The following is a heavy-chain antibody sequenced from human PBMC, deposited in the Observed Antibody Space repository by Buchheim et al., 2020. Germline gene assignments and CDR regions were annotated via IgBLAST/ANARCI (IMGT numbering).Heavy chain of an antibody. CDR3: AKAYHQGGTCYSACDY. CDR2: VSGNGGST. CDR1: GFIFSNYG. J-gene: IGHJ4*02. D-gene: IGHD2-15*01. Sequence: EVQLVESGGGLVQPGGSPRLSCAASGFIFSNYGMSWVRQAPGKGLEWVSVVSGNGGSTFNADSVKGRFTISRDNSKNTLYLQMNSLRADDTAVYYCAKAYHQGGTCYSACDYWGQGTL. V-gene: IGHV3-23*04.